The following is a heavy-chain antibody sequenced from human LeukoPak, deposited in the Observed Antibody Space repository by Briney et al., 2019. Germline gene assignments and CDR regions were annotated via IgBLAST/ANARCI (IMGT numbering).Heavy chain of an antibody. CDR3: ARGSSSNSWYFDY. Sequence: SQTLSLTCAISGDSVSSNSATWTWIRQSPSRGLEWLGRTYCRSKWYNDYAVSVISRITINPDTSKNQFSLQLNSVTPGDRAVYYCARGSSSNSWYFDYWGQGTLVTVSS. CDR2: TYCRSKWYN. V-gene: IGHV6-1*01. J-gene: IGHJ4*02. D-gene: IGHD6-13*01. CDR1: GDSVSSNSAT.